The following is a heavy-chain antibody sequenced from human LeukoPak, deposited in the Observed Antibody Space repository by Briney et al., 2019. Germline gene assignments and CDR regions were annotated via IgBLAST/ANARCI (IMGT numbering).Heavy chain of an antibody. D-gene: IGHD1-26*01. CDR2: IGTAGDT. CDR1: GFTFSSYD. V-gene: IGHV3-13*01. CDR3: VKGNSGNYELDY. Sequence: GGSLRLSCAASGFTFSSYDMHWVRQATGKGLEWVSAIGTAGDTYYPGSVKGRFTISRENAKNSLYLQMNSLRAGDTAVYYCVKGNSGNYELDYWGQGTLVTVSS. J-gene: IGHJ4*02.